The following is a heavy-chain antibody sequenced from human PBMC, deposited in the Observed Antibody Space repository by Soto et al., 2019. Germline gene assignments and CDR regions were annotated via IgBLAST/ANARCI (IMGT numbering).Heavy chain of an antibody. CDR1: GYTFTSYG. Sequence: QVQLVQSGAEVKKPGASVKVSCKASGYTFTSYGISWVRQAPGQGLEWMGWISAYNGNTNYAQKLQGRVTMTTDTXTXXAYRELRSLRSDDTAVYYCARSGSSTSYYYYGMDVWGQGTTVTVSS. CDR2: ISAYNGNT. V-gene: IGHV1-18*01. J-gene: IGHJ6*02. CDR3: ARSGSSTSYYYYGMDV. D-gene: IGHD1-26*01.